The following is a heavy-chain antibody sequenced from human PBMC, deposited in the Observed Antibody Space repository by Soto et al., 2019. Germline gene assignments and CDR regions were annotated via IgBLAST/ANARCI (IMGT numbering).Heavy chain of an antibody. D-gene: IGHD3-3*02. CDR3: EKVLSGLAVFFEYGMEV. Sequence: GGTLTLSCAASGFTFSSYGMHWVRQAPDKGMERVAVISYDCSNKSYAESVKGIFTISRDNSKNTLYLQMSSLRAEVMVVYYCEKVLSGLAVFFEYGMEVWGQGTTVTV. CDR1: GFTFSSYG. CDR2: ISYDCSNK. J-gene: IGHJ6*01. V-gene: IGHV3-30*18.